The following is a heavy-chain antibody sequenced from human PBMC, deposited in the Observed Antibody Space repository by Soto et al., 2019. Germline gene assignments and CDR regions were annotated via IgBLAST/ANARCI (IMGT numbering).Heavy chain of an antibody. CDR3: AIRGSYRSFDY. J-gene: IGHJ4*02. Sequence: EVQLLESGGGLVQPGGSLRLSCAASGFTFSSHAMSWVRQAPGKGLEWVSAITESGGGTSFGDSVKGRFTISRVNSKNTLYLQMNSLRAEDTAVYYCAIRGSYRSFDYWGQGTLVTVSS. CDR1: GFTFSSHA. CDR2: ITESGGGT. D-gene: IGHD1-26*01. V-gene: IGHV3-23*01.